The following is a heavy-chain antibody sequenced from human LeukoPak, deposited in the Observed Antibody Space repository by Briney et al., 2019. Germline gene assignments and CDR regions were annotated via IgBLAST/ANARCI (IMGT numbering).Heavy chain of an antibody. CDR2: LYPGDSSA. D-gene: IGHD3-22*01. CDR3: ARKSYYDSFQHAFDI. CDR1: HYLFSTSW. V-gene: IGHV5-51*01. J-gene: IGHJ3*02. Sequence: GESLQLSCFGSHYLFSTSWIAWVRQLPGKGLEWMGILYPGDSSARYSPSFQGQVTMSADTSINTAYLQWNSLKASDTAMYYCARKSYYDSFQHAFDIWGQGTMVTVSS.